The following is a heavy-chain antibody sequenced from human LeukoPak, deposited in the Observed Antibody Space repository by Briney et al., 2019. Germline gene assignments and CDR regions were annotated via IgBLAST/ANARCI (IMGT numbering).Heavy chain of an antibody. V-gene: IGHV4-31*03. D-gene: IGHD3-22*01. Sequence: SETLSLTCTVSGGSISSGGYYWSWIRQHPGKGLEWIGYIYYSGSTYYNPSLKSRVTISVDTSKNQFSLKLSSVTAADTAVYYCARDRGSKGRDSSGYYPFDYWGQGTLVTVSS. CDR2: IYYSGST. J-gene: IGHJ4*02. CDR1: GGSISSGGYY. CDR3: ARDRGSKGRDSSGYYPFDY.